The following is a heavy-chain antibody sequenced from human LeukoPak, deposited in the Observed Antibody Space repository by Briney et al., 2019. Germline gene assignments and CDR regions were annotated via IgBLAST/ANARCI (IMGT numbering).Heavy chain of an antibody. CDR3: ARLRINYYDSSGYFFDY. J-gene: IGHJ4*02. D-gene: IGHD3-22*01. Sequence: GGFLRLSCAASGFTVSSNYMSWVRQAPGKGLEWVSVIYSGGSTYYADSVKGRFTISRDNSKNTLYLQMNSLRAEDTAVYYCARLRINYYDSSGYFFDYWGQGTLVTVSS. CDR2: IYSGGST. CDR1: GFTVSSNY. V-gene: IGHV3-53*01.